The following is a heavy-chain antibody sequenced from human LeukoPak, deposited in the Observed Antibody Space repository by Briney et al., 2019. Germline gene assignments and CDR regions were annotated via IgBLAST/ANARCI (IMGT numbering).Heavy chain of an antibody. Sequence: GGSLRLSCAASGFTFSNYAMSWVRQAPGKGLEWVSTISGSGGSTSYADSVKGRFTISRDNSKNALYLQMNSLRDEDTAVYYCAKDLRGYWGQGTLVTVPS. V-gene: IGHV3-23*01. CDR3: AKDLRGY. CDR2: ISGSGGST. J-gene: IGHJ4*02. CDR1: GFTFSNYA.